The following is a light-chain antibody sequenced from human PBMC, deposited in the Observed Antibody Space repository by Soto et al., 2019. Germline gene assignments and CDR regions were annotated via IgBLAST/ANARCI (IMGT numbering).Light chain of an antibody. V-gene: IGKV1-5*03. CDR2: KAT. Sequence: DIAMTQSPSTLSASVGATVTITCRASQSIATWLAGYQQKPEKAPKLLIYKATNVQSGVPSRCSGSGSGTEFSRTFSCLPPEDFAIYYCQQYNDYQYTFGQGTKLEIK. J-gene: IGKJ2*01. CDR3: QQYNDYQYT. CDR1: QSIATW.